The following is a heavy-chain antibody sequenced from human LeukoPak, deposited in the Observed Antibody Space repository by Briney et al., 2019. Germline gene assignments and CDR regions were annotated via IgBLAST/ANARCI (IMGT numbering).Heavy chain of an antibody. CDR1: GFTFSSYA. V-gene: IGHV3-30-3*01. J-gene: IGHJ6*03. D-gene: IGHD2-15*01. CDR2: ISYDGSNK. CDR3: ARESAELLPYYYYYYYMDV. Sequence: GRSLRLSCAASGFTFSSYAMHWVRQAPGKGLEWVAVISYDGSNKYYADSVKGRFTISRDNSKNTLYLQMNSLRAEDTAVYYCARESAELLPYYYYYYYMDVWGRGTTVTVSS.